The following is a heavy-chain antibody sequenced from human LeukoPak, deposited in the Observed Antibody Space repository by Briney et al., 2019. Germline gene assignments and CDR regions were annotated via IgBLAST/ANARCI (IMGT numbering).Heavy chain of an antibody. V-gene: IGHV1-46*01. CDR1: GYTFTNYY. J-gene: IGHJ1*01. Sequence: GASVKVSCKASGYTFTNYYVHWVRQAPGQGLEWVGIIKPSGGGTSYALKFQGRVTMTRDTSTSTAYMELSSLRSEDTAVYYCARDHFDSSGYYYLLGYFEHWGQGTLVTVSS. CDR2: IKPSGGGT. CDR3: ARDHFDSSGYYYLLGYFEH. D-gene: IGHD3-22*01.